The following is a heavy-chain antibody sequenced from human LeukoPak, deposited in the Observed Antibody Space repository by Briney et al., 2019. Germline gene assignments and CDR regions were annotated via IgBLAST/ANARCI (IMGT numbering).Heavy chain of an antibody. CDR2: IYPGDSDT. V-gene: IGHV5-51*01. CDR1: VYFFTTYW. CDR3: ARENYGSGPNEAFDI. D-gene: IGHD3-10*01. Sequence: GESLKISCKGSVYFFTTYWIGWVCQMPGKGLELMGIIYPGDSDTRYSPSFQGQVTISADKSISTAYLQWSTLKASDTAMYDCARENYGSGPNEAFDIWGQGTMVTVSS. J-gene: IGHJ3*02.